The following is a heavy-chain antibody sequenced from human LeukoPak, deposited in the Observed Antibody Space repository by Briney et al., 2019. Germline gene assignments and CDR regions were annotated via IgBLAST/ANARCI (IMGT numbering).Heavy chain of an antibody. D-gene: IGHD5/OR15-5a*01. CDR2: IYHSGST. V-gene: IGHV4-38-2*01. J-gene: IGHJ5*02. Sequence: SETLSLTCAVSGYSISSGYYWGWIRQPPGKGLEWIGSIYHSGSTHYNPSLKSRVTISVDTSKNQFSLKLTSMTAADTAVYYCARGDLPAGSFDPWGQGTLVTVSS. CDR1: GYSISSGYY. CDR3: ARGDLPAGSFDP.